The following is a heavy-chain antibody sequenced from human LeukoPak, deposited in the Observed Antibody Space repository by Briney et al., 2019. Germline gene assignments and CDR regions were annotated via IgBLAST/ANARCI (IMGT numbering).Heavy chain of an antibody. CDR1: GGSISSYS. J-gene: IGHJ4*02. D-gene: IGHD1-26*01. CDR2: IYTSGST. V-gene: IGHV4-4*07. Sequence: SETLSLTCTVSGGSISSYSWSWIRQPAGKGLEWIGRIYTSGSTNYNPSLKSRVTMSVDTSKNQFSLKLSSVTATDTAVYYCARGTDSGSYSHYFDYWGQGTLVTVSS. CDR3: ARGTDSGSYSHYFDY.